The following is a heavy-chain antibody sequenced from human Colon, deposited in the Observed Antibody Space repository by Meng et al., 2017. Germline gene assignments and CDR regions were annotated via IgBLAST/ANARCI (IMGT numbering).Heavy chain of an antibody. D-gene: IGHD5-12*01. CDR3: ARVPVAHNWFDP. CDR1: GYIFPTYG. V-gene: IGHV1-18*01. CDR2: IAYNGKT. J-gene: IGHJ5*02. Sequence: QAQLVQSGGELKKPGASVRVSCKASGYIFPTYGFTWVRQAPGQGLEWVGWIAYNGKTNYAEKLQDRVTMTTDTSTTTAYMELRNLRSDDTAVYYCARVPVAHNWFDPWGQGTLVTVSS.